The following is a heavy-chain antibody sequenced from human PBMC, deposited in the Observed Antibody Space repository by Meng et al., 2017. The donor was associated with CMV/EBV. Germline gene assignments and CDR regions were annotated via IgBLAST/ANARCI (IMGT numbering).Heavy chain of an antibody. D-gene: IGHD2-15*01. V-gene: IGHV4-4*07. J-gene: IGHJ4*02. CDR1: GGSNISNY. CDR2: IYTSGST. Sequence: QVEPEVHGQAVGEPSEARAITSSYSGGSNISNYCRWFRQPAGKGLEWLVGIYTSGSTNYNPSLKSRVTMSVDTSKNQFSLKLSSVTAADTAVYYCARAAVDLSKDYFDYWGQGTLVTVSS. CDR3: ARAAVDLSKDYFDY.